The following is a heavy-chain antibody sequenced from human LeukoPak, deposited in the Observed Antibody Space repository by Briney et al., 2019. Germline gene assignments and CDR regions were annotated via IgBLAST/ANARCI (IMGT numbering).Heavy chain of an antibody. J-gene: IGHJ4*02. Sequence: ASVKISCKVSGYTFTDYYMHWVQQAPGKGLEWMGLVDPEDGETIYAEKFQGRVTITADTSTDTAYMELSSLRSEDTAVYYCATSLAAAGTLKFDYWGQGTLVTVSS. CDR2: VDPEDGET. CDR3: ATSLAAAGTLKFDY. V-gene: IGHV1-69-2*01. D-gene: IGHD6-13*01. CDR1: GYTFTDYY.